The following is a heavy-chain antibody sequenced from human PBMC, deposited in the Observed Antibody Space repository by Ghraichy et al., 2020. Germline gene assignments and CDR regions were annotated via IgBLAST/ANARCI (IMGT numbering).Heavy chain of an antibody. CDR2: INHSGST. CDR3: ARGRYDFWSGYSHYYYYVMDV. D-gene: IGHD3-3*01. CDR1: GGSFSGYY. J-gene: IGHJ6*02. Sequence: ESLNISCAVYGGSFSGYYWSWIRQPPGKGLEWIGEINHSGSTNYNPSLKSRVTISVDTSKNQLSLKLSSVTAADTAVYYCARGRYDFWSGYSHYYYYVMDVWGQGTTVTVSS. V-gene: IGHV4-34*01.